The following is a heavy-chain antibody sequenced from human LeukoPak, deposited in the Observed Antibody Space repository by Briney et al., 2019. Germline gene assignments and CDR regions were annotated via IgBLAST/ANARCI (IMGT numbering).Heavy chain of an antibody. CDR3: ATLPLL. J-gene: IGHJ4*02. CDR2: IYYSGSSGST. V-gene: IGHV4-59*08. CDR1: GGSINSYY. Sequence: SETLSLTCTVSGGSINSYYWSWIRQPAGEGLEWIGYIYYSGSSGSTDYNPSLKSRVTISVDTSKNQFSLKLSSVTAADTAVYYCATLPLLWGQGTLVTVSS.